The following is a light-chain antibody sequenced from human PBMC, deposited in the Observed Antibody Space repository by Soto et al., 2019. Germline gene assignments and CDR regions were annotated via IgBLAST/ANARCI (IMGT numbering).Light chain of an antibody. CDR1: QSVSNY. CDR2: DAS. V-gene: IGKV3-11*01. CDR3: QQRSSSIT. Sequence: EMVLTQSPVTLSLSPGERATLSCRASQSVSNYLAWYQQKPGQAPRLLIYDASRRATGIPARFSGSGSGTDFTLTLSSLEPEDFAVYYCQQRSSSITFGQGTRLEIK. J-gene: IGKJ5*01.